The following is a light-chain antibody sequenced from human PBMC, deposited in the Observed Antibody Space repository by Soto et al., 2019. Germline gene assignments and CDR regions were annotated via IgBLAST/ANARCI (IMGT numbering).Light chain of an antibody. J-gene: IGKJ5*01. CDR1: QSLLHITGETF. Sequence: MTETPRGRSIAHKQPASISFKSSQSLLHITGETFLFWYLQKPGQSPQLLIYEVYTRVSGVPDRFSGSGSGTDFTLEISRVELDAVGTYYCMQRTQHPPPLGQGTRLEIK. CDR3: MQRTQHPPP. V-gene: IGKV2-29*03. CDR2: EVY.